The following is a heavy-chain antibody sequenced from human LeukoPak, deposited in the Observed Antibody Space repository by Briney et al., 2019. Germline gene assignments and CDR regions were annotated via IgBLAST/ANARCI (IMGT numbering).Heavy chain of an antibody. CDR1: GFTFSSYA. CDR2: ISGSGGST. V-gene: IGHV3-23*01. CDR3: AKRSSWYSYYYYGMDV. J-gene: IGHJ6*02. D-gene: IGHD6-13*01. Sequence: GGSLRLSCAASGFTFSSYAMSWVRQAPGKGLEWVSAISGSGGSTYYADSVKGRFTISRDNSKNTLYLQMNSLRAEDTAVYYCAKRSSWYSYYYYGMDVWGQGTTATVSS.